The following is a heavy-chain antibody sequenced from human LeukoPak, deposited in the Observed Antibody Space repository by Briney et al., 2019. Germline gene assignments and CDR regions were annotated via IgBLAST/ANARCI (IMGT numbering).Heavy chain of an antibody. CDR2: INAGNGNT. J-gene: IGHJ3*02. D-gene: IGHD2-2*01. V-gene: IGHV1-3*01. Sequence: ASVKVSCKASGYTFTSYAMHWVRHAPGQRLEWMGWINAGNGNTKYSQKFQSRVTITRDTSASTAYMELSSLRSEDTAVYYCARSVQYQLPPIWGQGTMVTVSS. CDR3: ARSVQYQLPPI. CDR1: GYTFTSYA.